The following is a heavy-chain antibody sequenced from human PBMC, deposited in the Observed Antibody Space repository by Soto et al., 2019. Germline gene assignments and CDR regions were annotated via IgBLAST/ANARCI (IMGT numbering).Heavy chain of an antibody. CDR2: IYPGGSDT. Sequence: GESLKISCKGSGYSFTSYWIGWVRQMPGKGLEWMGIIYPGGSDTRYSPSFQGQVTISADKSISTAYLQWSSLKASDTAMYYCARGPPYGSGSYARPYYYSGMDVWGQGTTVTVSS. CDR1: GYSFTSYW. D-gene: IGHD3-10*01. CDR3: ARGPPYGSGSYARPYYYSGMDV. J-gene: IGHJ6*02. V-gene: IGHV5-51*01.